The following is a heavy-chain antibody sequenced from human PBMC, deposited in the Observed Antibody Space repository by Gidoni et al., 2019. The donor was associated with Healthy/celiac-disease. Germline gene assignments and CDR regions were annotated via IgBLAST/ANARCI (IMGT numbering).Heavy chain of an antibody. V-gene: IGHV4-39*01. CDR3: ARSSSSIKGLFDY. Sequence: QLQLQESGPGLVKPSETLSLTCTVSGGSISSSSYYWGWIRQPPGKGLEWIGSIYYSGSTYYNPSLKSRVTISVDTSKNQFSLKLSSVTAADTAVYYCARSSSSIKGLFDYWGQGTLVTVSS. CDR2: IYYSGST. J-gene: IGHJ4*02. D-gene: IGHD6-6*01. CDR1: GGSISSSSYY.